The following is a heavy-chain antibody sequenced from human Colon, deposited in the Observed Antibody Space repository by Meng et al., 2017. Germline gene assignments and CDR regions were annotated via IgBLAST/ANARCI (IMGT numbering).Heavy chain of an antibody. CDR3: ARGLSGSYHAAFVS. V-gene: IGHV4-38-2*02. Sequence: GSLRLSFTVSGYSITSGYYWGWIRQPPGKWLEWIGSIYNTGSTYNNPSLKSRVTISVDTSKNQFSLKLSAVTAADTAVYYCARGLSGSYHAAFVSWGHGTMVTVSS. D-gene: IGHD3-10*01. CDR2: IYNTGST. CDR1: GYSITSGYY. J-gene: IGHJ5*01.